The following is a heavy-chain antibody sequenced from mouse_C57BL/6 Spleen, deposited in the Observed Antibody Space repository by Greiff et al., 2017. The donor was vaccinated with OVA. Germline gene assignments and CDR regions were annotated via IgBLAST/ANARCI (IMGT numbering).Heavy chain of an antibody. CDR3: ARDSYYAPFAY. Sequence: EVMLVESGPGLVKPSQTVFLTCTVTGISITPGNYRWSWIRQFPGNKLEWIGYIYYSGTITYKPSLTSRTTITRDTPKNQFFLEMNSLTAEDTATYYCARDSYYAPFAYWGQGTLVTVSA. CDR1: GISITPGNYR. J-gene: IGHJ3*01. V-gene: IGHV3-5*01. D-gene: IGHD1-1*01. CDR2: IYYSGTI.